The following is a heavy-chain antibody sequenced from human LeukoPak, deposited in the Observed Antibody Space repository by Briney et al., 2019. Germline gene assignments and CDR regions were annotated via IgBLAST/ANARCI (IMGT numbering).Heavy chain of an antibody. Sequence: GGSLRLSCAASGFTFSSYAMHWVRQAPGKGLEWVAVISYDGSNKYYADSVKGRFTISRNNSKNTLYLQMNSLRAEDTAVYYCARATPQYCSGGSCYGAYFDYWGQGTLVTVSS. D-gene: IGHD2-15*01. CDR1: GFTFSSYA. V-gene: IGHV3-30-3*01. CDR3: ARATPQYCSGGSCYGAYFDY. CDR2: ISYDGSNK. J-gene: IGHJ4*02.